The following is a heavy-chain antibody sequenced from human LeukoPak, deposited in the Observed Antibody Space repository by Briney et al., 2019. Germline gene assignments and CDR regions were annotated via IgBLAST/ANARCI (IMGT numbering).Heavy chain of an antibody. V-gene: IGHV3-48*03. CDR2: ISSSGSTI. CDR1: GFTFSSYE. J-gene: IGHJ5*02. Sequence: QSGGSLRLSCAASGFTFSSYEMNWVRQAPGKGLEWVSYISSSGSTIYYADSVKGRFTTSRDNAKNSLYLQMNSLRAEDTAVYYCARVAKGSARWFDPWGQGTLVTVSS. CDR3: ARVAKGSARWFDP.